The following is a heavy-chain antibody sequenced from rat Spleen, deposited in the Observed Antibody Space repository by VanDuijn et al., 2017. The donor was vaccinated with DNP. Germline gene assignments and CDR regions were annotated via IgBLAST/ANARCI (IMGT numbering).Heavy chain of an antibody. D-gene: IGHD1-11*01. CDR2: IWSGGGT. V-gene: IGHV2-16*01. Sequence: QVQLRESGPGLVQPSETLSLTCTVSGFSLTSYGVSWVRQPPGKGLEWIGAIWSGGGTDYNSGLKSRLSISRDTSKSQVLLKMNSLQTEDTAMYFWARWGTEGVGWYFDFWGPGTMVTVSS. CDR1: GFSLTSYG. CDR3: ARWGTEGVGWYFDF. J-gene: IGHJ1*01.